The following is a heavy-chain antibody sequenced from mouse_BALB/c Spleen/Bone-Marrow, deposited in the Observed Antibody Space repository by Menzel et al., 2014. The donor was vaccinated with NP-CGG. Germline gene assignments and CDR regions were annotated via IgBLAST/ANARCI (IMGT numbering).Heavy chain of an antibody. Sequence: LVESGPELVKPGASVKVSCKASGYAFTSYNMYWVKQSHGKSLEWIGYIGPYDGGTSYNQKFKGKATLTVDKSSSTAYMHLNSLTSEDSAVYYCAREDYGSSPDYWGQGTTLTVSS. CDR1: GYAFTSYN. J-gene: IGHJ2*01. CDR2: IGPYDGGT. V-gene: IGHV1S135*01. D-gene: IGHD1-1*01. CDR3: AREDYGSSPDY.